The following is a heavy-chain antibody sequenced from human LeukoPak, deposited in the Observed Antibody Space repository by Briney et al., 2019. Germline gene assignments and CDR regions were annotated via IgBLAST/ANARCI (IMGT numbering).Heavy chain of an antibody. CDR1: VVSVSSYA. V-gene: IGHV3-23*01. Sequence: GGSLRLSCAVSVVSVSSYAMSWVRRAPGKGVGWISAISVNGDTAYYADFVKGRFIISRDNSENTLCFQINSVRSEDRAGYHFAQGYSSGWFPYWRQGSLVSISS. CDR3: AQGYSSGWFPY. J-gene: IGHJ4*02. CDR2: ISVNGDTA. D-gene: IGHD6-19*01.